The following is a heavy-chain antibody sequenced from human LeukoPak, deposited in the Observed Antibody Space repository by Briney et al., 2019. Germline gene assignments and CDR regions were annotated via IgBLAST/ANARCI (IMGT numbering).Heavy chain of an antibody. J-gene: IGHJ4*02. D-gene: IGHD3-10*01. CDR2: INPDTGTT. CDR1: GYNLTAYH. CDR3: ARGSGSNSPRYLKGDF. V-gene: IGHV1-2*02. Sequence: ASVKVSCKTSGYNLTAYHMHWVRQAPGQGLEWLGWINPDTGTTSLAQKFQGRVTLTRDTAISTVSIEVTRLTSDDTAIYYCARGSGSNSPRYLKGDFWGQGTLLTVSS.